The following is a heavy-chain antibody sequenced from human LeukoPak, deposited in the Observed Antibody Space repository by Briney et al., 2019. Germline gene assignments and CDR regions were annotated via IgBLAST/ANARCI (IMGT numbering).Heavy chain of an antibody. J-gene: IGHJ4*02. D-gene: IGHD3-10*01. CDR2: INPDTGTT. CDR1: GYNLTAYH. CDR3: ARGSGSNSPRYLKGDF. V-gene: IGHV1-2*02. Sequence: ASVKVSCKTSGYNLTAYHMHWVRQAPGQGLEWLGWINPDTGTTSLAQKFQGRVTLTRDTAISTVSIEVTRLTSDDTAIYYCARGSGSNSPRYLKGDFWGQGTLLTVSS.